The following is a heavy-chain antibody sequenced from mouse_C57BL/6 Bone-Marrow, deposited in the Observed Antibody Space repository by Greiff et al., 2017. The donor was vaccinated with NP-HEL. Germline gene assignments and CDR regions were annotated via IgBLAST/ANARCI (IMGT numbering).Heavy chain of an antibody. CDR1: GYTFTDYY. Sequence: EVQLQQSGPELVKPGASVKISCKASGYTFTDYYMNWVKQSPGKSLEWIGDINPNNGGTSYNQKFKGKATLTVDKSSSTAYMELRRLTSEDTAVDYGARYLITTAGNFDYWGQGTTLTVSA. D-gene: IGHD1-2*01. CDR2: INPNNGGT. CDR3: ARYLITTAGNFDY. V-gene: IGHV1-26*01. J-gene: IGHJ2*01.